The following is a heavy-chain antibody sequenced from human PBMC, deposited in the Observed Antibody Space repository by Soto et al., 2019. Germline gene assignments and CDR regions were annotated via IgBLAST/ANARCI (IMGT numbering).Heavy chain of an antibody. CDR1: GGSISDFY. CDR3: ARVGGLAARTFDY. CDR2: IYYSGST. V-gene: IGHV4-59*01. D-gene: IGHD6-6*01. Sequence: PXGTLYLTCTVSGGSISDFYWSGIRQPPGKGLEWIGYIYYSGSTNYNPSLKSRVTISVDTSKSQFSLNLRSMSPADTAVYYCARVGGLAARTFDYWGPGTLVTVSS. J-gene: IGHJ4*02.